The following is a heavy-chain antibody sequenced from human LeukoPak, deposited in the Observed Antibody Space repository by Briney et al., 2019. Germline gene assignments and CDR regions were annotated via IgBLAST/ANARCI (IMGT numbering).Heavy chain of an antibody. Sequence: SETLSLTCTVSGGSISSYYWSWIRQPPGKGLEWIGYIYHSGSTYYNPSLKSRVTISVDRSKNQFSLKLSSVTAADTAVYYCARDRLYSSSPSHYWGQGTLVTVSS. J-gene: IGHJ4*02. CDR1: GGSISSYY. CDR3: ARDRLYSSSPSHY. V-gene: IGHV4-59*12. CDR2: IYHSGST. D-gene: IGHD6-6*01.